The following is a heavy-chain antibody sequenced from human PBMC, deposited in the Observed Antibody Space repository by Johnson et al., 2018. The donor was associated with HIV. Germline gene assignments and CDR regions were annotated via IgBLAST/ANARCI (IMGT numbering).Heavy chain of an antibody. CDR3: ATPQEGYSAFDI. V-gene: IGHV3-38-3*01. Sequence: VQLVESGGGLVQPGGSLRLSCAASGFTVSSNEMSWVRQAPGKGLEWVSSISGGSTYYADSRKGRFIISRDNSKNTLYLQMNSLRPEDTAVYYCATPQEGYSAFDIWGQGTMVTVSS. J-gene: IGHJ3*02. CDR1: GFTVSSNE. CDR2: ISGGST. D-gene: IGHD2-15*01.